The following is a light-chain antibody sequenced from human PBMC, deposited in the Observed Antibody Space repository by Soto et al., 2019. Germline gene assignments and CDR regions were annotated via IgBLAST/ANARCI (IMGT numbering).Light chain of an antibody. Sequence: IMMRQSPATLSMTTRERATLSCRASQSVSSNLAWYQQKPGQAPRLLIYGASTRATGIPARFSGSGSGTEFTLTISSLQSEDYAIYYCHQYNNGPPWTFGQGAKVDIK. CDR1: QSVSSN. CDR3: HQYNNGPPWT. V-gene: IGKV3-15*01. J-gene: IGKJ1*01. CDR2: GAS.